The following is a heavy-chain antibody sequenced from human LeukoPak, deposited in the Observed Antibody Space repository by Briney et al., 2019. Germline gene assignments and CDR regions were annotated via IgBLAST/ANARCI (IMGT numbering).Heavy chain of an antibody. V-gene: IGHV2-5*01. D-gene: IGHD6-13*01. CDR1: GFSLSTFGVG. CDR2: IYWNDDK. CDR3: AHRQYSSTWGAFDL. Sequence: ESGPTLVNPTQTLTLTCTFSGFSLSTFGVGVGWIRQPPGKALEWLALIYWNDDKRYSSSLKSRLTITKDTSKNQVVLTMTNMDPVDTATYYCAHRQYSSTWGAFDLWGQGTMVTVSS. J-gene: IGHJ3*01.